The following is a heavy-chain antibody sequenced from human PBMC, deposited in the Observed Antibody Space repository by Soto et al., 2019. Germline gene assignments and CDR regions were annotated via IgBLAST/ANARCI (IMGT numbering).Heavy chain of an antibody. D-gene: IGHD3-3*01. CDR3: ARDGSPNFWSGYYTGDXFDP. Sequence: GASVKVSCKASGYTFTSYGISWVRQAPGQGLEWMGWISAYNGNTNYAQKLQGRVTMTTDTSTSTAYMELRSLRFDDTAVYYCARDGSPNFWSGYYTGDXFDPWGQGTLVTVSS. V-gene: IGHV1-18*01. CDR2: ISAYNGNT. CDR1: GYTFTSYG. J-gene: IGHJ5*02.